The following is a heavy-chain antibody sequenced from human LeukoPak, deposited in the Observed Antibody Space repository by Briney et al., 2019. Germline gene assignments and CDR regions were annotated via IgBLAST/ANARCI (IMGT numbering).Heavy chain of an antibody. CDR3: ARDRTLLRYFDWSHFDY. Sequence: PGGSLRLSCAASGFTFSGYSMNCVRQAPRKGLECVSYISSSSSTIYYAGSVKGRFTISRDNAKNSLYLQMNSLRAEDTAVYYCARDRTLLRYFDWSHFDYWGQGTLVTVSS. D-gene: IGHD3-9*01. CDR1: GFTFSGYS. CDR2: ISSSSSTI. V-gene: IGHV3-48*01. J-gene: IGHJ4*02.